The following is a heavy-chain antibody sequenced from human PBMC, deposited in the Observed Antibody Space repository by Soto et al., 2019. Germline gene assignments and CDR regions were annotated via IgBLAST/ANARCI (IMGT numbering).Heavy chain of an antibody. D-gene: IGHD4-17*01. V-gene: IGHV4-39*01. CDR2: IYYSGST. J-gene: IGHJ4*02. Sequence: SETLSLTCPVSGGSISSSCYYWGWIRQPPGKGLEWIGTIYYSGSTYYNPSLKSRVTISVDTSKNQFSLKLSSVTAADTAVYYCARQFSVYGDYGRYFDFWGQGTLVTVSS. CDR3: ARQFSVYGDYGRYFDF. CDR1: GGSISSSCYY.